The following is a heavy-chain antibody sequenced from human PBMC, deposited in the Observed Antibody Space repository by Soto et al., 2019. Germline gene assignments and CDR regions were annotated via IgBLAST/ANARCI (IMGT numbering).Heavy chain of an antibody. Sequence: QVQLVQSGAEVKKPGSSVKVSCKASGGTFSSYTISWVRQAPGQGLEWMGRIIPILGIANYAQKFHGRVTITADKSTSTAYMELSSLRSEDTAVYYCAGNANCSGGSCYSPPSFDPWGQGTLVTVSS. CDR1: GGTFSSYT. CDR2: IIPILGIA. D-gene: IGHD2-15*01. V-gene: IGHV1-69*02. J-gene: IGHJ5*02. CDR3: AGNANCSGGSCYSPPSFDP.